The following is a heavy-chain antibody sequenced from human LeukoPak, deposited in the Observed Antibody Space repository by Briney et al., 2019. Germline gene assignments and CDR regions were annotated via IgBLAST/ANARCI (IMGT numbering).Heavy chain of an antibody. V-gene: IGHV5-51*01. D-gene: IGHD6-13*01. CDR3: ARHSSSWYLIDY. Sequence: GESLKISYKGSGSSFTSYWIGWVRPMPGKGVGWMGIIYPGDSDTRYSPSFQGQVTISADKSISTAYLQWSSLKASDTAMYYCARHSSSWYLIDYWGQGTLVTVSS. J-gene: IGHJ4*02. CDR2: IYPGDSDT. CDR1: GSSFTSYW.